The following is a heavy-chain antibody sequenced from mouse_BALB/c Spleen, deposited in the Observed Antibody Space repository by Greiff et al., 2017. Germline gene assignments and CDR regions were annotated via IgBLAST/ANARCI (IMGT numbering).Heavy chain of an antibody. D-gene: IGHD1-1*01. Sequence: VKLMESGPGLVQPSQSLSITCTVSGFSLTSYGVHWVRQSPGKGLEWLGVIWSGGSTDYNAAFISRLSISKDNSKSQVFFKMNSLQANDTAIYYCARCYGSRVPWFAYWGQGTLVTVSA. CDR2: IWSGGST. V-gene: IGHV2-2*02. CDR3: ARCYGSRVPWFAY. J-gene: IGHJ3*01. CDR1: GFSLTSYG.